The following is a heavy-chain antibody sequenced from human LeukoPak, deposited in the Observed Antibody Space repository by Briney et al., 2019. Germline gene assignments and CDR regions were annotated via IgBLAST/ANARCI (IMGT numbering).Heavy chain of an antibody. D-gene: IGHD3-10*01. J-gene: IGHJ4*02. CDR1: GGSISSGDYY. Sequence: PSETLSLTCTVSGGSISSGDYYWSWIRQPPGKGLEWIGYIYYSGSTYYNPSLKSRVTISVDTSKNQFSLKLSSVTAADTAVYYCARERFGEPKGFDYWGQGTLVTVPS. CDR3: ARERFGEPKGFDY. V-gene: IGHV4-30-4*08. CDR2: IYYSGST.